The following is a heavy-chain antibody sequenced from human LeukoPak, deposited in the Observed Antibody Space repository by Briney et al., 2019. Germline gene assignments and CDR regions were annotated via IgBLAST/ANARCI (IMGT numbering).Heavy chain of an antibody. CDR2: IYHSGST. CDR3: ARTHRGYSGYEIGDAAFDI. V-gene: IGHV4-4*02. D-gene: IGHD5-12*01. J-gene: IGHJ3*02. Sequence: SGTLSLTCAVSGGSISSTNWWSWVRPPPGKGLEWIGEIYHSGSTNYNPSLKSRVTISVDKSKNQFSLKLRSVTAADTAVYYCARTHRGYSGYEIGDAAFDIWGQGTMVTVSS. CDR1: GGSISSTNW.